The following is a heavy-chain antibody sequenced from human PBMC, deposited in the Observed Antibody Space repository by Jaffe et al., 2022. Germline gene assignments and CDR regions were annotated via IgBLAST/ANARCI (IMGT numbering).Heavy chain of an antibody. Sequence: QVQLVQSGAEVKKPGASVKVSCKASGYTFTGYYMHWVRQAPGQGLEWMGRINPNSGGTNYAQKFQGRVTMTRDTSISTAYMELSRLRSDDTAVYYCARGLGILVVYATGRHLNWFDPWGQGTLVTVSS. CDR1: GYTFTGYY. CDR2: INPNSGGT. V-gene: IGHV1-2*06. D-gene: IGHD2-8*02. CDR3: ARGLGILVVYATGRHLNWFDP. J-gene: IGHJ5*02.